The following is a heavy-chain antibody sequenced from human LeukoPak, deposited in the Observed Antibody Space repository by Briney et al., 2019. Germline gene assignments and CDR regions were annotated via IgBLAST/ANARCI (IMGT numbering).Heavy chain of an antibody. V-gene: IGHV3-11*01. CDR1: GFTFSDYY. CDR3: ASDAYATSGYYHY. D-gene: IGHD3-22*01. CDR2: ISSSGSTI. Sequence: PGGSLRLSVAASGFTFSDYYLSWIRQAPGKGLEWVSYISSSGSTIYYADSVKGRFTISRDNAKNSLYLQMHSLRAEDTAVYYCASDAYATSGYYHYWWHGTLVTVSS. J-gene: IGHJ4*01.